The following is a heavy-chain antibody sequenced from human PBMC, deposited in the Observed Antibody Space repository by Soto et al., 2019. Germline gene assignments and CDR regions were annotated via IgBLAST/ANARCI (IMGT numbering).Heavy chain of an antibody. CDR2: ISYDGSNK. Sequence: QVQLVESGGGVVQPGRSLRLSCAASGFTFSSYGMHWVRQAPGKGLEWVAVISYDGSNKYYADSVKGRFTISRDNSKNTLYLQMKSLRAEDTAVYYCAKGGGYYGSGSYSVGENYYGMDVWGQGTTVTVSS. V-gene: IGHV3-30*18. J-gene: IGHJ6*02. CDR1: GFTFSSYG. CDR3: AKGGGYYGSGSYSVGENYYGMDV. D-gene: IGHD3-10*01.